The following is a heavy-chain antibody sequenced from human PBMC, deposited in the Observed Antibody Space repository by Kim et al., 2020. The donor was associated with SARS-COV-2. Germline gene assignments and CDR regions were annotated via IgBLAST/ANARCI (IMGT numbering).Heavy chain of an antibody. D-gene: IGHD4-17*01. CDR3: AKYDYAERNWFGP. J-gene: IGHJ5*02. V-gene: IGHV4-4*07. Sequence: TYNPSLASRVNRSVDTSKNQFSLTLSSVTAADTAVYFCAKYDYAERNWFGPWGQGTLVTVSS.